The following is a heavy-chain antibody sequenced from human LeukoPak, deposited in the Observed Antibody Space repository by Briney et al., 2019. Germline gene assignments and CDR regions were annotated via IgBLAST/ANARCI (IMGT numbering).Heavy chain of an antibody. V-gene: IGHV3-21*01. CDR2: ISSSSTYI. CDR3: ARDWSGDDY. J-gene: IGHJ4*02. CDR1: GLTFSSYA. Sequence: GGSLRLSCAASGLTFSSYAMSWVRQAPGKGLEWVSSISSSSTYIYYVDSVKGRFTISRDGAKNSLYLQMNSLRAEDTALYYCARDWSGDDYWGQGTLVTVSS. D-gene: IGHD3-3*01.